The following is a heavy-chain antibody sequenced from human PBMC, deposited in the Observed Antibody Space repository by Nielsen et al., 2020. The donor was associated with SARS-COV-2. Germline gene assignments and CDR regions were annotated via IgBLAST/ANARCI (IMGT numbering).Heavy chain of an antibody. J-gene: IGHJ6*02. Sequence: WIRQPPGKGLEWVSVIYSGGSTYYADSVKGRFTISRDNSKNTLYLQMNSLRAEDTAVYYCARGGLTIFGVVIIFDYYGMDVWGQGTTVTV. D-gene: IGHD3-3*01. CDR2: IYSGGST. CDR3: ARGGLTIFGVVIIFDYYGMDV. V-gene: IGHV3-53*01.